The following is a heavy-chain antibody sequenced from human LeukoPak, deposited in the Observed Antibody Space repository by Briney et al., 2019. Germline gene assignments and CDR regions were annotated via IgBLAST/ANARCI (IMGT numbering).Heavy chain of an antibody. CDR3: ARDRRDSDYYDSSGYYSNGFDY. CDR1: GGSISSSSYY. J-gene: IGHJ4*02. Sequence: PSETLSLTCTVSGGSISSSSYYWGWIRQPPGKGLEWIGSIYYSGSTYYNPSLKSRVTISVDTSKNQFSLKLSSVTAADTAVYYCARDRRDSDYYDSSGYYSNGFDYWGQGTLVTVSS. V-gene: IGHV4-39*02. D-gene: IGHD3-22*01. CDR2: IYYSGST.